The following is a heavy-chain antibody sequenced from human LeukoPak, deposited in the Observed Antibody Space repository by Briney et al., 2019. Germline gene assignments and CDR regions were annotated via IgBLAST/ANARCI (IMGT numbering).Heavy chain of an antibody. CDR2: INPNSGGT. J-gene: IGHJ6*03. D-gene: IGHD6-19*01. CDR1: GYTFTGYY. CDR3: ARNERYSSGWYPSGYYYMDV. V-gene: IGHV1-2*02. Sequence: ASVKASCKASGYTFTGYYMHWVRQAPGQGLEWMGWINPNSGGTNYAQKFQGRVTMTRDTSISTAYMELSRLRSDDTAVYYCARNERYSSGWYPSGYYYMDVWGKGTTVTVSS.